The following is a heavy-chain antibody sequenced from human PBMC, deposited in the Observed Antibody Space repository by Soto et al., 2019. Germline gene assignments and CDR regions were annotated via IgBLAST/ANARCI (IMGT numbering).Heavy chain of an antibody. CDR2: IRGSGGST. D-gene: IGHD6-13*01. Sequence: PGGSLRLSCAASGFTFGSYAMSWVRQAPGKGLEWVSAIRGSGGSTYYADSVKGRFTISRDNSENTMYLQMNSLRAEDTAVYYCAKDGRSSWYLAPPTRGYYYYGMDVWGQGTTVTVSS. CDR3: AKDGRSSWYLAPPTRGYYYYGMDV. J-gene: IGHJ6*02. V-gene: IGHV3-23*01. CDR1: GFTFGSYA.